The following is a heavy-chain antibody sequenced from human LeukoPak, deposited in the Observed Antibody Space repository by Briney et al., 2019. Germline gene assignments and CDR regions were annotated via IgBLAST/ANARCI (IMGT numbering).Heavy chain of an antibody. D-gene: IGHD3-9*01. V-gene: IGHV3-48*03. CDR1: GFTLRSYE. CDR3: ARAFILTGYSFDY. CDR2: ISSSGSTK. Sequence: PGGSLRLSCVASGFTLRSYEMNWVRQAPGKGLEWVSYISSSGSTKKYADSVKGRFTISRDNAKNSLYLQMNSLRAEDTAVYYCARAFILTGYSFDYWGQGTLVTVSS. J-gene: IGHJ4*02.